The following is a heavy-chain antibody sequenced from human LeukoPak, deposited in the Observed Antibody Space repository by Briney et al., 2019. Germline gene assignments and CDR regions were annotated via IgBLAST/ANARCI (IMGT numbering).Heavy chain of an antibody. D-gene: IGHD2-15*01. Sequence: PGGSLRLSCAASGFTFSSYAMNWVRQAPGKGLEWISYISYDSAIKYYADSVRGRFTISRDNAKNSLPLQMHSLRAEDTAVYYCVRDNPRCCGVVPVNIDDFWGQGTLVTVSS. CDR3: VRDNPRCCGVVPVNIDDF. V-gene: IGHV3-48*01. CDR1: GFTFSSYA. J-gene: IGHJ4*02. CDR2: ISYDSAIK.